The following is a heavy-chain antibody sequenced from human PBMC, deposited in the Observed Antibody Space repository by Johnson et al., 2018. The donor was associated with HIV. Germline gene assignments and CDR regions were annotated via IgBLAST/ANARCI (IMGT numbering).Heavy chain of an antibody. J-gene: IGHJ3*02. Sequence: QVQLVESGGGLVQPGGSLRLSCAVSGFTFSSYWMSWVRQAPGKGLEWLAVIWYDGSNKYYAYSVKGRFTISCDNSKNTLYLQMNSLRAEDTAVYYCARDPAQGWVGAPRDAFDILGQGTMVTVSS. D-gene: IGHD1-26*01. CDR3: ARDPAQGWVGAPRDAFDI. CDR1: GFTFSSYW. CDR2: IWYDGSNK. V-gene: IGHV3-33*08.